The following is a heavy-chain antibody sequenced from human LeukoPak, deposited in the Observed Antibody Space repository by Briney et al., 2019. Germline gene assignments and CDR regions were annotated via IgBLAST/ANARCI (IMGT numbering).Heavy chain of an antibody. CDR2: ISYDGSNK. D-gene: IGHD2-15*01. Sequence: GRSLRLSCAASGFTFSSYGMHWVRQAPGKALEWVAVISYDGSNKYYADSVKGRYTISRDNSKNTLYLQMNSLRAEDTAVYYCAKDWGCSGGSCYPHYWGQGTLVTVSS. CDR1: GFTFSSYG. J-gene: IGHJ4*02. CDR3: AKDWGCSGGSCYPHY. V-gene: IGHV3-30*18.